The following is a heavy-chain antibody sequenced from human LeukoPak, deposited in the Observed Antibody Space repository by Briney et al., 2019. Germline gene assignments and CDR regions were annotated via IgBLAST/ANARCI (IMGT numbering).Heavy chain of an antibody. D-gene: IGHD6-13*01. CDR1: GGSISSSNW. V-gene: IGHV4-4*02. J-gene: IGHJ6*02. CDR2: IYHSGST. Sequence: SGTLSLTCAVSGGSISSSNWWSWVRQPPGKGLEWIGEIYHSGSTNYNPSLKSRVTISVDTSRDQFSLKLSSVTAADTAVYYCARDHGIAATGSSYYFGMDVWGQGTTVTVSS. CDR3: ARDHGIAATGSSYYFGMDV.